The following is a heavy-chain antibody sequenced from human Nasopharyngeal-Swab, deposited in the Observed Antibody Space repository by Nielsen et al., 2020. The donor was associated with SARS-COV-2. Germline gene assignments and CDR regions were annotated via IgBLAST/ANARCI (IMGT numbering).Heavy chain of an antibody. D-gene: IGHD4-17*01. CDR3: ARLVSTTVTTTYFDY. CDR1: GYSFTSYW. J-gene: IGHJ4*02. CDR2: IYPGDSDT. V-gene: IGHV5-51*01. Sequence: KVSCKGSGYSFTSYWIGWVRRMPGKGLEWMGIIYPGDSDTRYSPSFQGQVTISADKSISTAYLQWSSLKASDTAMYYCARLVSTTVTTTYFDYWGQGTLVTVSS.